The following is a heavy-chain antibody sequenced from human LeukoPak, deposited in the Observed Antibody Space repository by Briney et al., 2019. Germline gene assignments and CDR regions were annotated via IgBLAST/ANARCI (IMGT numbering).Heavy chain of an antibody. Sequence: GGSLRLSCGASGFTVSNNYMSWVRQAPGKGLEWVSVIYSGDSTYYADSVKGRFTISRDNAKNTLYLQMSSLRAEDTAVYYCARILTYTNGPVAYWGQGTLVTVSS. CDR3: ARILTYTNGPVAY. V-gene: IGHV3-53*01. D-gene: IGHD5-18*01. CDR1: GFTVSNNY. J-gene: IGHJ4*02. CDR2: IYSGDST.